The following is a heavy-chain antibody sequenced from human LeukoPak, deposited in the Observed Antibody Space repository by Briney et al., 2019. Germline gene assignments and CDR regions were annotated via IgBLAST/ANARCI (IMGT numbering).Heavy chain of an antibody. CDR1: GGTLSSYA. CDR3: ARPNQPGSMIAFDI. V-gene: IGHV1-18*01. Sequence: GSSVKVSCKASGGTLSSYAISWVRQAPGQGLEWMGWISAYDGNTNYAQKLQGRVTMTTDTSTSTAYMELRSLRSDDTAVYYCARPNQPGSMIAFDIWGQGTMVTVSS. CDR2: ISAYDGNT. J-gene: IGHJ3*02. D-gene: IGHD1-14*01.